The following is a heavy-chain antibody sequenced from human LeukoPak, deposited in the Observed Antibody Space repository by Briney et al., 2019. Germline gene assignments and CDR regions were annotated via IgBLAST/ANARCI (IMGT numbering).Heavy chain of an antibody. D-gene: IGHD6-19*01. J-gene: IGHJ6*02. CDR1: GFTFSSYA. CDR3: ARDGAVAGISYYYGMDV. Sequence: GRSLRLSCAASGFTFSSYAMPWVRQAPGKGLEWVAVIWYDGSNKYYADSVKGRFTISRDNSKNTLYLQMNSLRAEDTAVYYCARDGAVAGISYYYGMDVWGQGTTVTVSS. V-gene: IGHV3-33*08. CDR2: IWYDGSNK.